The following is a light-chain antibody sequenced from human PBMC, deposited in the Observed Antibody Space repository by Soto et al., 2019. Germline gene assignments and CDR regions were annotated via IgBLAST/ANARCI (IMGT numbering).Light chain of an antibody. J-gene: IGLJ1*01. Sequence: QSVLTQPRSVSGSPGQSVTTSCTGTSSDVGAYSYVSWYQQHPGKAPKLMIYDVRKRPSGVPDRFSGSKSGHTASLTISGLLAEDEADYYCTSHAGLNAWYVFGTGTNVTVL. CDR2: DVR. CDR3: TSHAGLNAWYV. CDR1: SSDVGAYSY. V-gene: IGLV2-11*01.